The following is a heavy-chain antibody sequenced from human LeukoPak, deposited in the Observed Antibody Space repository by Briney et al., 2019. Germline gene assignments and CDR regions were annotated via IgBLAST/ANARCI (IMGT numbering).Heavy chain of an antibody. CDR2: INAIGGVS. D-gene: IGHD1-26*01. J-gene: IGHJ4*02. CDR1: GFAFSGYA. Sequence: PGGSLRLSCAASGFAFSGYAMSWVRQAPGKGLECVSSINAIGGVSNYADSVRGRFTISRDNSKNTLYLQMNSLRAEDTALYYCAKRRGNILPSWYFDYWGQGTLVTVSS. CDR3: AKRRGNILPSWYFDY. V-gene: IGHV3-23*01.